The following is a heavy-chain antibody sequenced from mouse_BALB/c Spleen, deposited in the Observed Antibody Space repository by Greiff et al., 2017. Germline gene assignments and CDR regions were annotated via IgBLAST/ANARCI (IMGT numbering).Heavy chain of an antibody. CDR3: TGGPGGFAY. V-gene: IGHV1-69*02. Sequence: QVQLQQPGAELVRPGASVKLSCKASGYTFTSYWINWVKQRPGQGLEWIGNIYPSDSYTNYNQKFKDKATLTVDKSSSTAYMQLSSPTSEDSAVYYCTGGPGGFAYWGQGTLVTVSA. CDR1: GYTFTSYW. D-gene: IGHD3-3*01. J-gene: IGHJ3*01. CDR2: IYPSDSYT.